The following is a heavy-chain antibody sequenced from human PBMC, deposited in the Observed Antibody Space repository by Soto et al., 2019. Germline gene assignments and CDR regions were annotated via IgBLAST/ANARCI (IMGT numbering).Heavy chain of an antibody. CDR1: GGSISSSSYY. CDR3: ARQGYCSGGSCYRYKWFDP. J-gene: IGHJ5*02. D-gene: IGHD2-15*01. V-gene: IGHV4-39*01. Sequence: PSETLSLTCTVSGGSISSSSYYLGWIRQPPGKGLEWIGSIYYSWSTYYNPSLKSRVTISVDTSKNQSSLKLSAVTAADTAVYFCARQGYCSGGSCYRYKWFDPWGQGTLVTV. CDR2: IYYSWST.